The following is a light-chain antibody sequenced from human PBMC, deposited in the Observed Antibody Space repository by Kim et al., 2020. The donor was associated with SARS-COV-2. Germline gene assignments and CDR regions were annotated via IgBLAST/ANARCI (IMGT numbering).Light chain of an antibody. V-gene: IGLV1-40*01. CDR1: SSNIGTDYD. CDR2: ANT. J-gene: IGLJ3*02. CDR3: QSYDISLSVWV. Sequence: QPVLTQPPSLSGAPGQTVNISCTGSSSNIGTDYDVHWYRQLPGTAPKLLIYANTNRPSGVPDRFSGSKSGTSASLAITGLQAEDEADYHCQSYDISLSVWVFGGGTQLTVL.